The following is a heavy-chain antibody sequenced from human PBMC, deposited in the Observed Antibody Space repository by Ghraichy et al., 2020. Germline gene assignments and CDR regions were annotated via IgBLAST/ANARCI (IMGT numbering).Heavy chain of an antibody. V-gene: IGHV4-31*03. D-gene: IGHD3-3*01. CDR1: GGSISSGGYY. CDR2: IYYSGST. J-gene: IGHJ5*02. CDR3: ASLNYYDFWSGRVDP. Sequence: LRLSCTVSGGSISSGGYYWSWIRQHPGKGLEWIGYIYYSGSTYYNPSLKSRVTISVDTSKNQFSLKLSSVTAADTAVYYCASLNYYDFWSGRVDPWGQGTLVTVSS.